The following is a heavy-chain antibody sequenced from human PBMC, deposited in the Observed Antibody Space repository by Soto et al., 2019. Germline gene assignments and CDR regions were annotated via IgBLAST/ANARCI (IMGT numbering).Heavy chain of an antibody. D-gene: IGHD3-10*01. CDR2: ISYDGSNK. CDR3: ARDPRITMVRGDTIFDY. J-gene: IGHJ4*02. V-gene: IGHV3-30-3*01. Sequence: GGSLRLSCAASGFTFSSYAMHWVRQAPGKGLEWVAVISYDGSNKYYADSVKGRLTISRDNSKNTLYLQMNSMRAEDTAVYYSARDPRITMVRGDTIFDYWSQGTLVNVSS. CDR1: GFTFSSYA.